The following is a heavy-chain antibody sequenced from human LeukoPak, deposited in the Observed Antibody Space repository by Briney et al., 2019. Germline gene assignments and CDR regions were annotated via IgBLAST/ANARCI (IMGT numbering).Heavy chain of an antibody. Sequence: SETLSLTCAVYGGSFSDYYWSWIRQPPGKGLEWIGEISHSGSTNYNPSLKSRVTISVDTSKNQFSLKLSSVTAADTAVYYCARDFGTFGENWGQGTLVTVSS. D-gene: IGHD3-10*01. CDR2: ISHSGST. CDR1: GGSFSDYY. CDR3: ARDFGTFGEN. J-gene: IGHJ4*02. V-gene: IGHV4-34*01.